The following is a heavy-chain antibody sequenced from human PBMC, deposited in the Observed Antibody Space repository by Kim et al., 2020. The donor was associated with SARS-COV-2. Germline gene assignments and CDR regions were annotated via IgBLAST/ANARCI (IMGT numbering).Heavy chain of an antibody. V-gene: IGHV1-18*04. CDR2: INGFNGKT. J-gene: IGHJ4*02. CDR3: VRTGSSSWSVQFDF. D-gene: IGHD6-13*01. CDR1: GYVFTSYS. Sequence: ASVKVSCKAAGYVFTSYSFTWVRQAPGQGLEWMGWINGFNGKTKYAQKFQDRVTVTTHTSSSTAYLQLRRLRSDDTAIYYCVRTGSSSWSVQFDFWGQGTAVTVSS.